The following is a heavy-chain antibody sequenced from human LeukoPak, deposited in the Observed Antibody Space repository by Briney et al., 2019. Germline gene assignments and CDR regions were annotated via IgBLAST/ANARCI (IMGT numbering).Heavy chain of an antibody. Sequence: PGGSLRLSCAASGFTFSSYRMHWVRQAPGKGLVWVSHISSGGSSTSYADFVKGRFTISRDNAKNTLYLQINSLRAEDTALYYCARGGASGTSLDYWGQGTLVTVSS. CDR3: ARGGASGTSLDY. D-gene: IGHD6-13*01. CDR1: GFTFSSYR. J-gene: IGHJ4*02. V-gene: IGHV3-74*01. CDR2: ISSGGSST.